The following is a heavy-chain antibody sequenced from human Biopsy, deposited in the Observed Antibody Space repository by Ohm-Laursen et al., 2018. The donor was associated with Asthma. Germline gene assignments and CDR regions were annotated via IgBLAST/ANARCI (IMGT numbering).Heavy chain of an antibody. D-gene: IGHD1-26*01. J-gene: IGHJ4*02. CDR3: AKGEWELLEANFDY. CDR1: GFTFSSYA. CDR2: IRWNSGSI. Sequence: SLRLSCTASGFTFSSYAMHWVRQAPGKGLEWVSGIRWNSGSIGYADSVKGRFTISRDNAKNSLYLQMNSLRAEDTALYYCAKGEWELLEANFDYWGQGTLVTVSS. V-gene: IGHV3-9*01.